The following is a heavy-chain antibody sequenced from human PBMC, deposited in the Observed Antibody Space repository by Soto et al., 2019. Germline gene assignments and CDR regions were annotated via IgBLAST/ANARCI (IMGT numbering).Heavy chain of an antibody. CDR1: GGTFSSYA. D-gene: IGHD2-2*01. Sequence: QVPLVQSGAEVKKPGSSVKVSCKASGGTFSSYAISWVRQAPGQGLEWMGGIIPIFGTANYVQKFQGRVTITADESTSTAYMELSSLRSEDTAVYYCARGDCSSTSCYGNWFDPWGQGTLVTVSS. CDR3: ARGDCSSTSCYGNWFDP. V-gene: IGHV1-69*01. CDR2: IIPIFGTA. J-gene: IGHJ5*02.